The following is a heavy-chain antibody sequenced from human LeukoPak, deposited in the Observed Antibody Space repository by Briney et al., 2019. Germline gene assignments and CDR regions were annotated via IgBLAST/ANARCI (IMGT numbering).Heavy chain of an antibody. CDR3: ASLTRVPAAIGWFDP. CDR2: ISGSGGST. D-gene: IGHD2-2*02. Sequence: GGSLRLSCAASGFTFSSYAMSWVRQAPGKGLEWVSAISGSGGSTYYADSVKGRFTISRDNSKNTLYLQMNSLRAEHTAVYYCASLTRVPAAIGWFDPWGQGTLVTVSS. CDR1: GFTFSSYA. J-gene: IGHJ5*02. V-gene: IGHV3-23*01.